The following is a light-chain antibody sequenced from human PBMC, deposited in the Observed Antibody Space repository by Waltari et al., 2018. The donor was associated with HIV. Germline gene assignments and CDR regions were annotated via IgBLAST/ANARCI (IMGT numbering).Light chain of an antibody. CDR1: ALANQY. J-gene: IGLJ2*01. Sequence: SYELTQPPSVPVSPGQTARHTCSGYALANQYAYWYQWKPGQAPGLVIYKDSERSSGIPERFSGSSSGKTVALTISGVQAEDEADYYCQSADSSGTYLVIFGGGTKLTGL. V-gene: IGLV3-25*03. CDR3: QSADSSGTYLVI. CDR2: KDS.